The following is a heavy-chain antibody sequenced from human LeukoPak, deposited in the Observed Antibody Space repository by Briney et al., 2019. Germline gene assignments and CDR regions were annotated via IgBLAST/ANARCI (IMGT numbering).Heavy chain of an antibody. CDR1: GGSFSGYY. D-gene: IGHD1-14*01. CDR2: IYYSGST. CDR3: ARDRKYYYHMDV. Sequence: SETLSLTCAVYGGSFSGYYWGWIRQPPGKGLEWIGSIYYSGSTYYSPSLKSRVTISVDTSKNQFSLKLSSLTAADTAVYYCARDRKYYYHMDVWGKGTTVTVSS. V-gene: IGHV4-34*01. J-gene: IGHJ6*03.